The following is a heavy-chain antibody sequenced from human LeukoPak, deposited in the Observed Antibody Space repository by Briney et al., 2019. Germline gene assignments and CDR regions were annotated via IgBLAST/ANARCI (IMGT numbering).Heavy chain of an antibody. CDR3: ARGLVDTGRSRFDY. V-gene: IGHV4-4*02. D-gene: IGHD5-12*01. J-gene: IGHJ4*02. CDR1: GGSISSTTNW. CDR2: IHQSGST. Sequence: SGTLSLTCAVSGGSISSTTNWWSWVRQPPGKGLEWIGEIHQSGSTNYKPSLKSRVTISVDKTKNQFSLKMTSVTAADTAVYYCARGLVDTGRSRFDYWGQGTLVTVSS.